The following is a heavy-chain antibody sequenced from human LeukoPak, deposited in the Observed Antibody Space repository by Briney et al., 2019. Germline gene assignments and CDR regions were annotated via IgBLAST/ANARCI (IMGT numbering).Heavy chain of an antibody. V-gene: IGHV3-53*01. D-gene: IGHD2-2*01. CDR1: GFTFSSYS. CDR3: ARINCSSTSCSDY. CDR2: IYSGGST. Sequence: PGGSLRLSCAASGFTFSSYSMNWVRQAPGKGLEWVSVIYSGGSTYYADSVKGRFTISRDNSKNTLYLQMNSLRAEDTAVYYCARINCSSTSCSDYWGQGTLVTVSS. J-gene: IGHJ4*02.